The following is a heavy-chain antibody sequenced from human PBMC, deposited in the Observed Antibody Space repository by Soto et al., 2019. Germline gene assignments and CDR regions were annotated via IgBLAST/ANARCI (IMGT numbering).Heavy chain of an antibody. D-gene: IGHD3-10*01. J-gene: IGHJ1*01. CDR2: ISWDDDK. CDR1: GFSLSTYEVG. CDR3: AHSLMSGPLEYFPH. V-gene: IGHV2-5*02. Sequence: ITLKESGPTLVEPTQTLTLTCTFSGFSLSTYEVGVGWIRQPPGKALEWVALISWDDDKRYSASLRSRLTINKDTSKNQVVLTMTNMDPVDTGTYYCAHSLMSGPLEYFPHWGQGTLVSVSS.